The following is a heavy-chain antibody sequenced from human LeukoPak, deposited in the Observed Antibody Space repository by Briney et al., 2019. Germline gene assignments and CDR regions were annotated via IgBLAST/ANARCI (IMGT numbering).Heavy chain of an antibody. CDR3: ARGITMIASN. CDR1: GGSFSGYY. Sequence: SETLSLTCAVYGGSFSGYYWSWIRQPPGKGLEWIGEINHSGSTNYNPSLKSRVTISVDTSKNQFSLKLSSVTAADTAVYYCARGITMIASNWGQGTQVTVSS. V-gene: IGHV4-34*01. CDR2: INHSGST. J-gene: IGHJ4*02. D-gene: IGHD3-22*01.